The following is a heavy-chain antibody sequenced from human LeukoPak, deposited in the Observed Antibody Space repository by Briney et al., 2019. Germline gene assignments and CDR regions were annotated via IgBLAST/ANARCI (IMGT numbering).Heavy chain of an antibody. CDR1: GYTFTSYD. Sequence: GASVKVSCKASGYTFTSYDINWVRQATGQGLEWMGWTNPNSGNTGYAQKFQGRVTMTRNTSISTAYMELSSLRSEDTAVYYCARGSMVRGPLMVDYWGQGTLVTVSS. D-gene: IGHD3-10*01. V-gene: IGHV1-8*01. J-gene: IGHJ4*02. CDR2: TNPNSGNT. CDR3: ARGSMVRGPLMVDY.